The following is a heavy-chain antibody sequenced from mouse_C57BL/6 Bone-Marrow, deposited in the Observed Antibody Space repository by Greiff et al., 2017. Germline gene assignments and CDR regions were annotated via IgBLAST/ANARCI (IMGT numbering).Heavy chain of an antibody. D-gene: IGHD1-1*01. CDR2: INPGSGGT. CDR1: GYAFTNYL. V-gene: IGHV1-54*01. CDR3: ARGPYYGSSYPFAY. Sequence: QVQLQQSGAELVRPGTSVKVPCKASGYAFTNYLIEWVKQRPGQGLEWIGVINPGSGGTNYNEKFKGKATLTADKSYSTAYMQLSSLTSEDSAVYFCARGPYYGSSYPFAYWGQGTLVTVSA. J-gene: IGHJ3*01.